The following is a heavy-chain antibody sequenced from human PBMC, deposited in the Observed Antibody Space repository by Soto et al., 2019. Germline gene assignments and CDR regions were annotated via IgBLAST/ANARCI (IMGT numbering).Heavy chain of an antibody. D-gene: IGHD3-10*01. CDR2: INHSGST. V-gene: IGHV4-34*01. J-gene: IGHJ5*02. CDR1: GGSFSGYY. CDR3: ARAVYYYGSGSYYKYNWFDP. Sequence: PSETLSLTCAVYGGSFSGYYWSWIRQPPGKGLEWIGEINHSGSTNYNLSFKSRVTISVDTSKNQFSLKLSSVTAADTAVYYCARAVYYYGSGSYYKYNWFDPWGQGTLVTVSS.